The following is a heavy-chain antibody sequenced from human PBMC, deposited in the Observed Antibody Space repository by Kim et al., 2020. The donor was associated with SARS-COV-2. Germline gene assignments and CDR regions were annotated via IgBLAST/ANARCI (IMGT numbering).Heavy chain of an antibody. D-gene: IGHD7-27*01. CDR3: ASGTGEPFYFDY. V-gene: IGHV4-31*02. Sequence: YYTPDLKSRVTISVDTSKNQFSLKLSSVTAADTAVYYCASGTGEPFYFDYWGQGTLVTVSS. J-gene: IGHJ4*02.